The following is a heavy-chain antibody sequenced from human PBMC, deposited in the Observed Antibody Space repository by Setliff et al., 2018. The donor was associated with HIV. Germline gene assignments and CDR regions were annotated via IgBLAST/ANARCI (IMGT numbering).Heavy chain of an antibody. CDR3: ARGGGQYCSGGSCSSRFHYYYYYMDV. D-gene: IGHD2-15*01. V-gene: IGHV3-48*01. Sequence: QSGGSLRLSCAASGFTFSSYSMNWVRQAPGKGLEWVSAISTSTIYYADSVKGRFTISRDNAKNSLYLQMNGLRAEDTAVYYCARGGGQYCSGGSCSSRFHYYYYYMDVWGKGTTVTVSS. CDR2: ISTSTI. J-gene: IGHJ6*03. CDR1: GFTFSSYS.